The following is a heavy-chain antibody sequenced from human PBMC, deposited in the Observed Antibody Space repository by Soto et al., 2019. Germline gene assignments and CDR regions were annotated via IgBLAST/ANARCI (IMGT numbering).Heavy chain of an antibody. V-gene: IGHV4-34*01. CDR2: INHSGST. CDR1: GGSFSGYY. J-gene: IGHJ6*02. D-gene: IGHD3-10*01. CDR3: ARGLGIITMVRGPGRYYYGMDV. Sequence: SETLSLTCAVYGGSFSGYYWSWIRQPPGKGLEWIGEINHSGSTNYNPSLKSRVTISVDTSKNQFSLKLSSVTAADTAVYYCARGLGIITMVRGPGRYYYGMDVWGQGTTVTVSS.